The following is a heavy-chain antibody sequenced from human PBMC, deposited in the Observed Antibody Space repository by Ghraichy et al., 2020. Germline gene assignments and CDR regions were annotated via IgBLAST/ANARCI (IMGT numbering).Heavy chain of an antibody. CDR2: THHTGST. J-gene: IGHJ3*01. CDR1: GYSINSGYY. D-gene: IGHD1-26*01. V-gene: IGHV4-38-2*02. Sequence: LSLTCSVSGYSINSGYYWGWTRQSPEKGLEWIGTTHHTGSTYFNPSLRSRVTITVDTTKNQVSLKLNSVTAADMAVYYCARTFTGSFPNAFDLWGQGTMVTVSS. CDR3: ARTFTGSFPNAFDL.